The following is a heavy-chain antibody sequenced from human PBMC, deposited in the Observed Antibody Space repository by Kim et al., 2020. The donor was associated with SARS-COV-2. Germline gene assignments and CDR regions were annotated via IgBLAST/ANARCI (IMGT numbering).Heavy chain of an antibody. J-gene: IGHJ4*02. Sequence: YADAMKGRITIYSDNTKDALYMRMNSLRAGDTAVYYCANALVYSSSWSDYWGQGTLVTVSS. D-gene: IGHD6-13*01. V-gene: IGHV3-23*01. CDR3: ANALVYSSSWSDY.